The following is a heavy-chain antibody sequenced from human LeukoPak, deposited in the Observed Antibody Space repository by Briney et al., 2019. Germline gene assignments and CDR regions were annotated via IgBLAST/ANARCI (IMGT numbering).Heavy chain of an antibody. CDR2: INPNSGGT. CDR1: GYTFTGYY. V-gene: IGHV1-2*02. J-gene: IGHJ3*02. D-gene: IGHD6-6*01. CDR3: ARDIGIAARPRSAFDI. Sequence: ASVKVSCKASGYTFTGYYTHWVRQAPGQGLEWMGWINPNSGGTNYAQKFQGRVTMTRDTSISTAYMELSRLRSDDTAVYYCARDIGIAARPRSAFDIWGQGTMVTVSS.